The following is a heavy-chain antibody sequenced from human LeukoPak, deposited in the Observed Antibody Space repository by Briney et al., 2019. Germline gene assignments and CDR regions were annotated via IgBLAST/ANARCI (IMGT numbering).Heavy chain of an antibody. Sequence: GGSLRLSCAASGFTFSSYWMSWVRQAPGKGLEWVANIKQDGSEKYYVDSVKGRFTISRDNAKNSLYLQMNSLRAEDTAVYYCARDRNYDFWSGSTYCMDVWGKGTTVTVSS. J-gene: IGHJ6*03. CDR1: GFTFSSYW. V-gene: IGHV3-7*01. CDR3: ARDRNYDFWSGSTYCMDV. CDR2: IKQDGSEK. D-gene: IGHD3-3*01.